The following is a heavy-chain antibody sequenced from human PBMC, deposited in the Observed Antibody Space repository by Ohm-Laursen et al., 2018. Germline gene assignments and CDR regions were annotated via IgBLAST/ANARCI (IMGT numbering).Heavy chain of an antibody. CDR1: GGSISSGGYY. J-gene: IGHJ6*02. CDR3: ARWTVTTSYYYYGMDV. V-gene: IGHV4-31*01. Sequence: TLSLTCTVSGGSISSGGYYWSWIRQHPGKGLEWIGYIYYSGSTYYNPSLKSLVTISVDTSKNQFSLKLSSVTAADTAVYYCARWTVTTSYYYYGMDVWGQGTTVTVSS. D-gene: IGHD4-17*01. CDR2: IYYSGST.